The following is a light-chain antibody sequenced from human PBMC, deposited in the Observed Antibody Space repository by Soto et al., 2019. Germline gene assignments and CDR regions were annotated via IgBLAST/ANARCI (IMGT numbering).Light chain of an antibody. Sequence: QSVLTQPASVYGSPGQSITISCTGTSRDVGGYNYVSWYQQHPGKAPKFMIYDVSNRPSGVSNRFSGSKSGNTASLTISGLQADDEADYYCSSYTTSNTRQIVFGTGTKVTVL. V-gene: IGLV2-14*01. J-gene: IGLJ1*01. CDR1: SRDVGGYNY. CDR3: SSYTTSNTRQIV. CDR2: DVS.